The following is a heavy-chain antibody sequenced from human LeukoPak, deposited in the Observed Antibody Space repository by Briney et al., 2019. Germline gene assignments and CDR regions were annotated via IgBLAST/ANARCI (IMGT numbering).Heavy chain of an antibody. CDR2: LDNIGVIT. J-gene: IGHJ4*02. D-gene: IGHD4-23*01. Sequence: GGSLRVSCVGSGYTFPTYGMSWVRQAPGKGLGWVSGLDNIGVITYSADSVKGRCPLSRDNAKNSLYLQMNSLRAEDTAVYYCARLRIRWSYYFDYWGQGTLVTVSS. CDR3: ARLRIRWSYYFDY. CDR1: GYTFPTYG. V-gene: IGHV3-23*05.